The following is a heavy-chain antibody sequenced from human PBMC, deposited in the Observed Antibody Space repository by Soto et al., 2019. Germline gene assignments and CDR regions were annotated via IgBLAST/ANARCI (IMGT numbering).Heavy chain of an antibody. Sequence: SETLSLTCAVYGGSFSGYYWSWIRQPPGKGLEWIGEINHSGSTNYNPSLKSRVTISVDTSKNQFSLKLSSVTAADTAVYYCARGGGARRSFDYWGQGTLVTVSS. CDR1: GGSFSGYY. CDR2: INHSGST. CDR3: ARGGGARRSFDY. D-gene: IGHD6-6*01. V-gene: IGHV4-34*01. J-gene: IGHJ4*02.